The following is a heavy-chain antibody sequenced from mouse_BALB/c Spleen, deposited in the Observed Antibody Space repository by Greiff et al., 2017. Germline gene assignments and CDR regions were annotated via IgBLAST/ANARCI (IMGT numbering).Heavy chain of an antibody. J-gene: IGHJ1*01. CDR1: GYTFTSYY. CDR2: IYPGNVNT. D-gene: IGHD2-2*01. V-gene: IGHV1S56*01. Sequence: QVQLKQSGPELVKPGASVRISCKASGYTFTSYYIHWVKQRPGQGLEWIGWIYPGNVNTKYNEKFKGKATLTADKSSSTAYMQLSSLTSEDSAVYFCARSGYYWYFDVWGAGTTVTVSS. CDR3: ARSGYYWYFDV.